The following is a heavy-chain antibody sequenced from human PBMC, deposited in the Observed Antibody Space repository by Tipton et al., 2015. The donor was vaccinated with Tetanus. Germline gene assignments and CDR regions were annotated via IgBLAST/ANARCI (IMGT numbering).Heavy chain of an antibody. CDR1: GGSMNSYY. CDR3: ARVACSSTSCYSHYFDY. J-gene: IGHJ4*02. V-gene: IGHV4-59*01. CDR2: IYYTGST. Sequence: TLSLTCTVSGGSMNSYYWSWIRQPPGKGLEWIGYIYYTGSTNYNPSLKSGVTISLDTSKNQFSLKLTSVSAADTAVYYCARVACSSTSCYSHYFDYWGPGSLVTVSS. D-gene: IGHD2-2*01.